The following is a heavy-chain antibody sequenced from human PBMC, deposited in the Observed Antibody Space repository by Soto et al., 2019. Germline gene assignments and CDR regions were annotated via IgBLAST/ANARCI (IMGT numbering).Heavy chain of an antibody. CDR1: GGSISSTHS. CDR3: ARAVALPGLFYFDF. J-gene: IGHJ4*02. CDR2: IYHSGST. D-gene: IGHD2-21*01. V-gene: IGHV4-4*02. Sequence: QVQLQASGPRLVRPSETLSLTCAVSGGSISSTHSWSWVRQPPGKGLEWIAAIYHSGSTNYNPSLKSRATISVDQSKNQSSLKLNSVTAADTAVYFCARAVALPGLFYFDFLGQGNLVTGSS.